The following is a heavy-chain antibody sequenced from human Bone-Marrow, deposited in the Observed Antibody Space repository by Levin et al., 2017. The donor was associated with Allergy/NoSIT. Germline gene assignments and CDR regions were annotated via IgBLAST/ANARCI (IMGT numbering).Heavy chain of an antibody. D-gene: IGHD6-13*01. CDR3: VKSEGPSWCDY. J-gene: IGHJ4*02. V-gene: IGHV3-74*01. CDR1: GFTFSNYW. CDR2: IKGDGNES. Sequence: GESLKISCAASGFTFSNYWMHWVRQAPGKGLVWVSRIKGDGNESSYADSVKGRFTISRDNAKNMLYLQMNSLRAEDTAIYYCVKSEGPSWCDYWGQGTLVTVSS.